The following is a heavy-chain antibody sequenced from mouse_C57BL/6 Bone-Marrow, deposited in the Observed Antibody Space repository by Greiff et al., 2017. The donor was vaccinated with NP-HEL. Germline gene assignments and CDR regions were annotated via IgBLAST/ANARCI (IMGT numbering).Heavy chain of an antibody. J-gene: IGHJ4*01. V-gene: IGHV2-9-1*01. CDR2: IWTGGGT. Sequence: QVQLQQSGPGLVAPSQSLSIPCTVSGFSLTSYAISWVRQPPGKGLEWLGVIWTGGGTNYNSALKSRLSISKDNSKSQVFLKMNSLQTDDTARYYCARKRPYYYGSTYYYAMDYWGQGTSVTVSS. CDR1: GFSLTSYA. D-gene: IGHD1-1*01. CDR3: ARKRPYYYGSTYYYAMDY.